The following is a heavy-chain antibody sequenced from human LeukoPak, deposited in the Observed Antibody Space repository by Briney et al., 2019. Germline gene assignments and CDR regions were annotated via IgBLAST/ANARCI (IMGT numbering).Heavy chain of an antibody. CDR3: SRDRSTSFDY. D-gene: IGHD1-26*01. Sequence: PGGSLRLSCAASGFTFNNYGMHWVRQAPGKGLEWVAAIWYDGSNKYYADSVKGRFTISRDNAKNTLYLQMNSLRAEDTAVYYCSRDRSTSFDYWGQGTLVTVSS. CDR1: GFTFNNYG. CDR2: IWYDGSNK. J-gene: IGHJ4*02. V-gene: IGHV3-33*01.